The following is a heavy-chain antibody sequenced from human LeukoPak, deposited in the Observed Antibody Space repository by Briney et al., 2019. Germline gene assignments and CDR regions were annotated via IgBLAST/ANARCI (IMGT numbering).Heavy chain of an antibody. Sequence: WASVKVSCKASGYTFTNSYIHWVRQAPGQGLEWMGLINPGGGNTNYAQNFQGRLTMTRDTSTTTVYMVLSSLRRDGYNDAYDIWGQGTVVTVPS. CDR2: INPGGGNT. V-gene: IGHV1-46*01. CDR1: GYTFTNSY. CDR3: I. J-gene: IGHJ3*02. D-gene: IGHD5-24*01.